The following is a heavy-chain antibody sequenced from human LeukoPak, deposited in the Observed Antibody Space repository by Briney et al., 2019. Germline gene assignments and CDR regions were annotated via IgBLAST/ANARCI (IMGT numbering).Heavy chain of an antibody. CDR3: AGTVVGAPYYYYGMDV. CDR2: TYYRSKWYN. Sequence: SQTLSLTCAISGDSVSSNSAGWNWIRQSPSRGLEWLGRTYYRSKWYNDYAVSVKSRITINPDTSKNQFSLQLNSVTPEDTAVYYCAGTVVGAPYYYYGMDVWGQGTTVTVSS. CDR1: GDSVSSNSAG. V-gene: IGHV6-1*01. J-gene: IGHJ6*02. D-gene: IGHD1-26*01.